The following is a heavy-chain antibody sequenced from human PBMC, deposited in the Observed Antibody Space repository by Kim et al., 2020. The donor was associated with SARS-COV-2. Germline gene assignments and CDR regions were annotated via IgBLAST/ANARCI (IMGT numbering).Heavy chain of an antibody. CDR1: GFTFSSYA. V-gene: IGHV3-30-3*01. J-gene: IGHJ4*02. CDR3: ARDPSPLITGTTQLDY. CDR2: ISYDGSNK. D-gene: IGHD1-7*01. Sequence: GGSLRLSCAASGFTFSSYAMHWVRQAPGKGLEWVAVISYDGSNKYYADSVKGRFTISRDNSKNTLYLQMNSLRAEDTAVYYCARDPSPLITGTTQLDYWGQGTLVTVSS.